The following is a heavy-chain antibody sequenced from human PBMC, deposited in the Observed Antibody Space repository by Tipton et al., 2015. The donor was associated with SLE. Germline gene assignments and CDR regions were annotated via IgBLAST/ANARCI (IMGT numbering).Heavy chain of an antibody. CDR2: IIPIFGTA. J-gene: IGHJ1*01. V-gene: IGHV1-69*13. Sequence: QLVQSGAEVKKPGASVKVSCKASGYTFTGYYMHWVRQAPGQGLEWMGGIIPIFGTANYAQKFQGRVTITADESTSTAYMELSSLRSEDTAVYYCARDLGYFQHWGQGTLVTVSS. CDR1: GYTFTGYY. D-gene: IGHD7-27*01. CDR3: ARDLGYFQH.